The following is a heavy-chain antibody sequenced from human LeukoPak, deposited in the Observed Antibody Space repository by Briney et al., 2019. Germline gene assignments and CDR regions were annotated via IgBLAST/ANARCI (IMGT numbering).Heavy chain of an antibody. CDR2: INHSGST. V-gene: IGHV4-34*01. Sequence: TSETLSLTCAVYGGSFSGYYWSWIRQPPGKGLEWIGEINHSGSTNYNPSLKSRVTISVDTSKNQFSLKLSSVTAADTAVYYCARVRGDYVYGYWGQGTLVTVSS. CDR3: ARVRGDYVYGY. CDR1: GGSFSGYY. J-gene: IGHJ4*02. D-gene: IGHD4-17*01.